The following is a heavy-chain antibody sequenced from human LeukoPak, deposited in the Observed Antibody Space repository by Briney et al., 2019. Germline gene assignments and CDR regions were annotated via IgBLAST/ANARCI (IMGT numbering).Heavy chain of an antibody. J-gene: IGHJ4*02. Sequence: GGSLRLSCTASGFAFGDYAMTWVRQAPGKGLEWVGFIRSKIYGGTPEYAASVKGRFTISRDDSKGVAYLQMNSLKTEDTAVYYCTRDQTPYYWGQGTLVTVSS. CDR3: TRDQTPYY. V-gene: IGHV3-49*04. CDR1: GFAFGDYA. CDR2: IRSKIYGGTP.